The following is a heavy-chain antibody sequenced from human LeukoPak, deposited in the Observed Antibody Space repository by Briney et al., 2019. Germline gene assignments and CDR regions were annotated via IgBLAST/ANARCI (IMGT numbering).Heavy chain of an antibody. V-gene: IGHV1-69*13. J-gene: IGHJ4*02. CDR3: ARAYMTATRHFDY. D-gene: IGHD2-21*02. CDR1: GGTLNNYV. Sequence: SVKVSCKASGGTLNNYVISWVRQAPGQGLEWMGGITPIFGTAHYAQKFQGRVTITADESTSTAYMDLSSLRSEDTAVYYCARAYMTATRHFDYWGQGTLVTISS. CDR2: ITPIFGTA.